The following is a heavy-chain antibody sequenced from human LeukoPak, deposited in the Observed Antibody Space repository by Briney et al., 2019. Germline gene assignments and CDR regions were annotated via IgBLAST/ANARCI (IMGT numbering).Heavy chain of an antibody. CDR3: ARDRRWLRFHGFDI. Sequence: SETLSLTCTVSGVSISSYYWSWIRQSPGKGLEWIGHIYYSRSPNYNPSLKSRVVISVDTSKNQFSLKLKSVTAADTAVYYCARDRRWLRFHGFDIWGQGTMVTASS. CDR1: GVSISSYY. D-gene: IGHD5-12*01. J-gene: IGHJ3*02. CDR2: IYYSRSP. V-gene: IGHV4-59*12.